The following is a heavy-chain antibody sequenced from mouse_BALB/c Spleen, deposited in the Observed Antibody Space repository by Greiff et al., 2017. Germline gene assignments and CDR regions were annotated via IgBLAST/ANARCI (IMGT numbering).Heavy chain of an antibody. CDR1: GYSITSDYA. Sequence: DVKLQESGPGLVKPSQSLSLTCTVTGYSITSDYAWPWIRQFPGNKLEWMGYISYSGSTSYNPSLKSRISITRDTSKNQFFLQLNSVTTEDTATYYCAREGYGNNYFDYWGQGTTLTVSS. V-gene: IGHV3-2*02. J-gene: IGHJ2*01. CDR3: AREGYGNNYFDY. D-gene: IGHD2-1*01. CDR2: ISYSGST.